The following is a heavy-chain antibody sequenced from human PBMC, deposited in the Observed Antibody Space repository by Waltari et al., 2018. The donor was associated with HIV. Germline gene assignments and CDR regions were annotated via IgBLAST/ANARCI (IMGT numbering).Heavy chain of an antibody. J-gene: IGHJ6*02. D-gene: IGHD6-13*01. Sequence: EVHLLESGGGLVQPGGSLRLACAPSGFTCSTYAMIWVRQAPGKGLEWVSAISGSAYSTYYAESVKGRFTISRDNSKNKLYLQMNSLRAEDTAVYFCVKEHQYSHTWYSYYGMDVWGQGTTVTVSS. CDR1: GFTCSTYA. V-gene: IGHV3-23*01. CDR2: ISGSAYST. CDR3: VKEHQYSHTWYSYYGMDV.